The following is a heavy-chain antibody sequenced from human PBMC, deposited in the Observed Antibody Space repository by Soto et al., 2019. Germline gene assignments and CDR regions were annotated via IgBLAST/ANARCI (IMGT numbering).Heavy chain of an antibody. CDR2: ISGSGGTT. V-gene: IGHV3-23*01. CDR3: ARDRYSYDSRAYQGVDWYFDL. J-gene: IGHJ2*01. Sequence: EVQLLESGGGLGQPGGSLRLSCAASGFTFSSYAMTWVRQAPGQGLEWVASISGSGGTTNYADSVKGRFTISRDNSKNTLFLQMNSLRAEDTAVYYCARDRYSYDSRAYQGVDWYFDLWGRGTLVTVSS. D-gene: IGHD3-22*01. CDR1: GFTFSSYA.